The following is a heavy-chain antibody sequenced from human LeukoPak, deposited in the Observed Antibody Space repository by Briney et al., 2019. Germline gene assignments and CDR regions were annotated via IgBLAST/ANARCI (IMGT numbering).Heavy chain of an antibody. D-gene: IGHD3-3*01. CDR1: GYSITSGYY. J-gene: IGHJ4*02. CDR3: ARGRYVSITIFGVPTRGKFDY. Sequence: SETLSLTCTVSGYSITSGYYWGWIRQSPGKGLEWIGSINHSGSTNYNPSLKSRVTISVDTSKNQFSLKLSSVTAADTAVYYCARGRYVSITIFGVPTRGKFDYWGQGTLVTVSS. V-gene: IGHV4-38-2*02. CDR2: INHSGST.